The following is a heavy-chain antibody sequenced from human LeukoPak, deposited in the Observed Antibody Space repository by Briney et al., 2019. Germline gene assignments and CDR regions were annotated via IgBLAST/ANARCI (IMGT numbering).Heavy chain of an antibody. J-gene: IGHJ5*02. V-gene: IGHV3-30*18. Sequence: GGSLRLSCAASGFTFNSYGMHWVRQAPGKGLEWVAVISYDGSNKYYADSVKGRFTISRDNSKNTLYLQMNSLRAEDTAVYYCAKDPYVLTGYWWFDPWGRGTLVTVSS. CDR1: GFTFNSYG. CDR2: ISYDGSNK. D-gene: IGHD3-9*01. CDR3: AKDPYVLTGYWWFDP.